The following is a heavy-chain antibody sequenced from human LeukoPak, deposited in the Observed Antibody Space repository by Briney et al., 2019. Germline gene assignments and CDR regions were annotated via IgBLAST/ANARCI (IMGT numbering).Heavy chain of an antibody. CDR1: GYTFTNYG. Sequence: ASVKVSCKTSGYTFTNYGISWVRQAPGQGLEWMGWISGYNGNTNYAQKFQGRVTMTRDTSISTAYMELSRLRSDDTAVYYCARRLYYYDSSGYLGVYYFDYWGQGTLVTVSS. CDR3: ARRLYYYDSSGYLGVYYFDY. CDR2: ISGYNGNT. V-gene: IGHV1-18*01. D-gene: IGHD3-22*01. J-gene: IGHJ4*02.